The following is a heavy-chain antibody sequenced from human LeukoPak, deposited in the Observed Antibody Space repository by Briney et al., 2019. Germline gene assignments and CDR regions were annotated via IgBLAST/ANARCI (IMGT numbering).Heavy chain of an antibody. D-gene: IGHD1-26*01. Sequence: SVKVSCKASGGTFSSYAISWVRQAPGQGLEWMGGIIPIFGTANYAQKFQGRVTITADKSTSTAYMELSSLRSEDTAVYYCARVGRMNSIVGATGYWGQGTLVTVSS. CDR2: IIPIFGTA. J-gene: IGHJ4*02. V-gene: IGHV1-69*06. CDR3: ARVGRMNSIVGATGY. CDR1: GGTFSSYA.